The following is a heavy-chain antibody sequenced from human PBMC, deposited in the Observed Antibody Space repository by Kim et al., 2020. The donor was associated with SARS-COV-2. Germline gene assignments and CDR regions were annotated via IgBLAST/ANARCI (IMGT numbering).Heavy chain of an antibody. Sequence: ASVKVSCKASGYTFTTYTVHWVRQAPGQRLEWMGWINGGNDNTKYSQKFQDRVTFTRDTSASTTYMELTSLTSEDTAVYYCALDPGLLDTFDYWGQGTLVTVSS. V-gene: IGHV1-3*01. CDR3: ALDPGLLDTFDY. D-gene: IGHD5-18*01. CDR2: INGGNDNT. J-gene: IGHJ4*02. CDR1: GYTFTTYT.